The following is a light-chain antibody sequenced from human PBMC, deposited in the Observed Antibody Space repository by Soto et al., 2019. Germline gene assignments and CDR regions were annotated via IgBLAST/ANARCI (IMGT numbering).Light chain of an antibody. CDR2: DAS. V-gene: IGKV1-33*01. J-gene: IGKJ5*01. Sequence: DIQMTQSPSSLSASVGDRVTITCQASQDISNYLNWYQQKPGKAPKLLIYDASNLQTGGQSRFSGSGSGTDFTFTISSLQPEDIATYYCKQYDNLPITFGQGTRLEIK. CDR1: QDISNY. CDR3: KQYDNLPIT.